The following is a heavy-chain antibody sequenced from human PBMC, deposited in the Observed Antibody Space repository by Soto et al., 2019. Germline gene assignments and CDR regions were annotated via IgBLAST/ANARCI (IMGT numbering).Heavy chain of an antibody. V-gene: IGHV3-48*02. J-gene: IGHJ4*02. CDR2: ISESSTTI. CDR3: ARDYYDSSGYYTFDY. D-gene: IGHD3-22*01. CDR1: VFTCSRYS. Sequence: GALRLSCAASVFTCSRYSMNWVRQAPGKGLEWVSYISESSTTIYYADSVKGRFTISRDNAKNSLYLQMNSLRDEDTAVYYCARDYYDSSGYYTFDYWGQGTLVTVSS.